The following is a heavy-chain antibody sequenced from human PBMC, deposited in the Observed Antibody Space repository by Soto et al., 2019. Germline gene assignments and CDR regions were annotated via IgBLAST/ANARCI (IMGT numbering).Heavy chain of an antibody. CDR3: ARGDFDCSSTSCCDCFVF. D-gene: IGHD2-2*01. J-gene: IGHJ4*02. CDR1: GFSLSTSGVG. Sequence: QITLKESGPTLVKPTQTLTLTCTFSGFSLSTSGVGVGWIRQPPGKALEWLALIYWDDDKRYSPSLKSRLTIAEDTSKHQVVLTMTNVDPVDTATYCCARGDFDCSSTSCCDCFVFWGQGTLVTVSS. CDR2: IYWDDDK. V-gene: IGHV2-5*02.